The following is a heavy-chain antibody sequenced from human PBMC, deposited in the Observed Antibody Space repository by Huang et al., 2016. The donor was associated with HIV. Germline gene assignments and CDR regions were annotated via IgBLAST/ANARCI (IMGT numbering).Heavy chain of an antibody. J-gene: IGHJ5*02. CDR3: ASASIAARRWFDP. CDR1: GGSMRSYY. D-gene: IGHD6-6*01. Sequence: QVQLQESGPGLVKPSETLSLTCTVSGGSMRSYYWSWIRHPPGMGLEWIGYIYYSGSTNYNPSLKSRVPISVDTSKNQVSLRLSSVTAADTAVYYCASASIAARRWFDPWGQGSLVTVSS. V-gene: IGHV4-59*01. CDR2: IYYSGST.